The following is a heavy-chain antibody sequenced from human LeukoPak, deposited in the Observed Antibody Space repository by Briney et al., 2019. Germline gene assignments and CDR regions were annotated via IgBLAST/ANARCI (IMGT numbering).Heavy chain of an antibody. J-gene: IGHJ4*02. CDR3: ARDPRRELLQIDY. Sequence: SETLSLTCNVSGGSISSSSYYWGWIRQPPGKGLEWIGSIYHSGSTYYNPSLKSRVTISVDTSKNQFSLKLSSVTAADTAVYYCARDPRRELLQIDYWGQGTLVTVSS. CDR2: IYHSGST. D-gene: IGHD1-26*01. CDR1: GGSISSSSYY. V-gene: IGHV4-39*07.